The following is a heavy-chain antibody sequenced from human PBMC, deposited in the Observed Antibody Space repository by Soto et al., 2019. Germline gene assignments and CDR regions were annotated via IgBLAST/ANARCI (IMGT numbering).Heavy chain of an antibody. CDR3: ARHSFRWHPLDY. J-gene: IGHJ4*02. Sequence: QLQLQESGPGLVKPSETLSLTCTVSGGSISSSSYYWGWIRQPPGKGLEWIGSIYYSGSTYYNPSLKSRVTISVDTSKNQFSLKLSSVTAADTAVYYCARHSFRWHPLDYWGQGTLVTVSS. V-gene: IGHV4-39*01. CDR2: IYYSGST. CDR1: GGSISSSSYY. D-gene: IGHD6-13*01.